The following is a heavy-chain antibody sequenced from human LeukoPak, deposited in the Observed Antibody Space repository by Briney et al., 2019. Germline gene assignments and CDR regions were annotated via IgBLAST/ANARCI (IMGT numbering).Heavy chain of an antibody. CDR3: ARGGGDNYCSGGSCYDYYYYGMDV. J-gene: IGHJ6*02. CDR1: GFTFSSYW. Sequence: GGSLRLSCAASGFTFSSYWMSWVRQAPGKGLEWVANIKQDGSEKYYVDSVKGRFTISRGNAKNSLYLQMNSLRAEDTAVYYCARGGGDNYCSGGSCYDYYYYGMDVWGQGTTVTVSS. V-gene: IGHV3-7*01. D-gene: IGHD2-15*01. CDR2: IKQDGSEK.